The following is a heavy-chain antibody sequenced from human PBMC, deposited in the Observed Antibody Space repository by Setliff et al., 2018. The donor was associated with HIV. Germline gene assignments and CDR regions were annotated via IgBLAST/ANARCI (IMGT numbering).Heavy chain of an antibody. CDR2: IFISGTT. V-gene: IGHV4-4*08. CDR1: GDSISSYY. CDR3: ARGMIWGAYYYYMDV. J-gene: IGHJ6*03. D-gene: IGHD3-16*01. Sequence: SETLSLTCTVSGDSISSYYWTWIRQPPGKGLEWIGYIFISGTTNYNPSLKSRVTISVDSSKNQFSLHLSSVTAADTAVYYCARGMIWGAYYYYMDVWGKGTTVTVSS.